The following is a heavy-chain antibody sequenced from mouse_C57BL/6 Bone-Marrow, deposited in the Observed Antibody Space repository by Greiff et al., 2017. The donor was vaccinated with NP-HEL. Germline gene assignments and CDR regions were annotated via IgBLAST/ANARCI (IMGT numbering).Heavy chain of an antibody. D-gene: IGHD1-1*01. J-gene: IGHJ4*01. V-gene: IGHV1-19*01. CDR1: GYTFTDYY. CDR2: INPYNGGT. Sequence: EVQLQQSGPVLVKPGASVKMSCKASGYTFTDYYMNWVKQSHGKSLEWIGVINPYNGGTSYNQKFKGKATLTVDKSSSTAYMELNSLTSEDSAVYYCARPTVVATRAMDYWGQGTSVTVSS. CDR3: ARPTVVATRAMDY.